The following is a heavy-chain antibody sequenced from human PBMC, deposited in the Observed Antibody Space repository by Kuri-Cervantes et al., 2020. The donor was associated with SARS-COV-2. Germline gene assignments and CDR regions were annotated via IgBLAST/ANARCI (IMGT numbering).Heavy chain of an antibody. CDR3: ARWGLRSLDY. Sequence: GESLKISCAASGFTFSSYSMNWVRQAPGKGLEWVSSISSSSSYIYYADSVKGRFTISRDNAKNSLYLQMNSLRAEDTAVYYCARWGLRSLDYWGQGTLVTGSS. V-gene: IGHV3-21*01. J-gene: IGHJ4*02. CDR1: GFTFSSYS. D-gene: IGHD3-16*01. CDR2: ISSSSSYI.